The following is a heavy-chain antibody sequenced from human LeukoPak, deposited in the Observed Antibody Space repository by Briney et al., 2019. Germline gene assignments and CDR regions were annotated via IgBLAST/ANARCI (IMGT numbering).Heavy chain of an antibody. CDR3: ARSPDSSGYLPPFDY. CDR1: GGSFSGYY. Sequence: ASETLSLTCAVYGGSFSGYYWSWIRQPPGKGLEWIGEINHSGSTNYNPSLKSRVTISVDTSKNQFSLKLSSVTAADTAVYYCARSPDSSGYLPPFDYWGQGTLVTVSS. V-gene: IGHV4-34*01. J-gene: IGHJ4*02. CDR2: INHSGST. D-gene: IGHD3-22*01.